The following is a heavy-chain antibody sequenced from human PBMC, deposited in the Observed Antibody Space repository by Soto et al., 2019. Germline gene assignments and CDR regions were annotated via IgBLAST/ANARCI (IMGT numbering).Heavy chain of an antibody. D-gene: IGHD3-22*01. J-gene: IGHJ6*02. CDR1: GGTFSSYA. CDR2: IIPIFGTA. Sequence: QVQLVQSGAEVKKPGSSVKVSCKASGGTFSSYAISWVRQAPGQGLEWMGGIIPIFGTANYAQKFQGRVTIPADEPTSTAYMELSSLRSEDTAVYYCARPQQGGYPDGPQTYYYYGMDVWGQGTTVTVSS. CDR3: ARPQQGGYPDGPQTYYYYGMDV. V-gene: IGHV1-69*12.